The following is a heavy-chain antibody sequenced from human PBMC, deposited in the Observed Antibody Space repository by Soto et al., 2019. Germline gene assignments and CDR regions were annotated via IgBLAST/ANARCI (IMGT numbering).Heavy chain of an antibody. Sequence: GASVKVSCKASGYTFTSYGIGWVRQAPGQGLEWMGWISAYNGNTNYAQKLQGRVTMTTDTSTSTAYMELRSLRSDDTAVYYCARDSGGYCSGGSCPWDYWGQGTLVTVSS. CDR3: ARDSGGYCSGGSCPWDY. CDR2: ISAYNGNT. V-gene: IGHV1-18*01. CDR1: GYTFTSYG. D-gene: IGHD2-15*01. J-gene: IGHJ4*02.